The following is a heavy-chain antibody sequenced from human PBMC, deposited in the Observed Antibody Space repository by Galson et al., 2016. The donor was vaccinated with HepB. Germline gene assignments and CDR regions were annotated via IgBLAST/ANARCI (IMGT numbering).Heavy chain of an antibody. CDR2: ISGSGGST. J-gene: IGHJ5*01. CDR1: GFTFSGYA. CDR3: ARGIEVVLSNWFDS. D-gene: IGHD3-22*01. V-gene: IGHV3-23*01. Sequence: SLRLSCAASGFTFSGYAMSWVRQAPGKGPEWVSVISGSGGSTYYADSVKGRFVTSRDNSKNTLFLQMNSLRAGDTAVYYCARGIEVVLSNWFDSWGQGTLVTVSS.